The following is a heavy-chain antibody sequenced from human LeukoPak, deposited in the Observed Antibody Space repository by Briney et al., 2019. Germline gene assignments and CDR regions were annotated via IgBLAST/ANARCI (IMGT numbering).Heavy chain of an antibody. CDR3: AGGIAAAAPEGWFDP. Sequence: SETLSLICTVSGGSISSYYWSWIRQPAGKGLEWIGRIYTSGSTNYNPSIKSRVNVSVDTSKNQFSLKLSSVTAADTAVYYCAGGIAAAAPEGWFDPWGQGTLVTVSS. CDR2: IYTSGST. D-gene: IGHD6-13*01. V-gene: IGHV4-4*07. CDR1: GGSISSYY. J-gene: IGHJ5*02.